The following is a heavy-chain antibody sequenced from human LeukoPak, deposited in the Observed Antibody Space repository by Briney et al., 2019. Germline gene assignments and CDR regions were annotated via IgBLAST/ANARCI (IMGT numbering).Heavy chain of an antibody. J-gene: IGHJ5*02. Sequence: PSETLSLTCTVSGYSISSGYYWGWIRPPPGKGLEWIGSIYHSGSTYYNPSLKSRVTISLDTSKNQFSLKLTTVTAADTAVYYCATLPGGVTTPNPSWGQGTLVTVSS. V-gene: IGHV4-38-2*02. CDR3: ATLPGGVTTPNPS. CDR1: GYSISSGYY. CDR2: IYHSGST. D-gene: IGHD4-17*01.